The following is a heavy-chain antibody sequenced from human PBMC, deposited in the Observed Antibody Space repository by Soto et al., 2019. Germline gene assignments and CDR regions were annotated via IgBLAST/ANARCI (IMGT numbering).Heavy chain of an antibody. D-gene: IGHD3-3*01. J-gene: IGHJ3*02. CDR2: ISSSSSYI. CDR1: GFTFSSYS. V-gene: IGHV3-21*01. Sequence: GWSLRLSCAASGFTFSSYSMNWVRQAPGKGLEWVSSISSSSSYIYYADSVKGRFTISRDNAKNSLYLQMNSLRAEDTAVYYCARDLLRSSDAFDIWGQGTMVTVSS. CDR3: ARDLLRSSDAFDI.